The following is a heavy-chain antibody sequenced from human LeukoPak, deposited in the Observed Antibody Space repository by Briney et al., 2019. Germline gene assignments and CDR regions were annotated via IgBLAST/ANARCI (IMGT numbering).Heavy chain of an antibody. J-gene: IGHJ4*02. D-gene: IGHD2-2*01. V-gene: IGHV1-46*01. Sequence: ASVKVSCKASGYTFTSYYMHWVRQAPGQGLEWMGIINPSGGSTSYAQKFQDRVTMTTDTSTSTAYMELRSLRSDDTAVYYCAVGLIVVVPAAMGGDYWGQGTLVTVSS. CDR2: INPSGGST. CDR1: GYTFTSYY. CDR3: AVGLIVVVPAAMGGDY.